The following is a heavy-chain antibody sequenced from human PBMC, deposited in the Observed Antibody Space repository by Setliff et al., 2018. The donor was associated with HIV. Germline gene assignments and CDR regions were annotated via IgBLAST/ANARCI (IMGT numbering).Heavy chain of an antibody. J-gene: IGHJ6*03. CDR3: ARDGGAARPMDV. V-gene: IGHV4-4*02. Sequence: KPSETLSLTCAVSGGSISSDNWWTWLRQPPGKGLEWLGEIYHSGSTNYNPSLKSRVTISIDKSKNQFSLKLSSVTAADTAVYYCARDGGAARPMDVWGKGTTVTVSS. CDR2: IYHSGST. D-gene: IGHD6-6*01. CDR1: GGSISSDNW.